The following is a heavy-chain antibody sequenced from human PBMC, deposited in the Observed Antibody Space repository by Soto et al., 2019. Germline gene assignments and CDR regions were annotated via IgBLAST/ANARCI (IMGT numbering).Heavy chain of an antibody. J-gene: IGHJ4*02. D-gene: IGHD3-16*01. CDR3: ARDMSYDGSLEH. V-gene: IGHV3-30*04. Sequence: QVQLVESGGGVVQPGGSLRLSCSASGFTFNVYAFYWVPQPPGKGLEWVADTSLDGRRKHYADSVKGRATISRDNSRNTLYLEMSRLRVEDTALYYCARDMSYDGSLEHSGQGTLVIVSS. CDR1: GFTFNVYA. CDR2: TSLDGRRK.